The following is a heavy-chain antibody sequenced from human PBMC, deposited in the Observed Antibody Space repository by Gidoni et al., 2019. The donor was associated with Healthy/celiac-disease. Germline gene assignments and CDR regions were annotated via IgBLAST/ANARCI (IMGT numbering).Heavy chain of an antibody. J-gene: IGHJ4*02. CDR1: GFTFSGSA. D-gene: IGHD6-13*01. Sequence: EVQLVESGGGLVQPGGSLKLSCAASGFTFSGSAMHWVRQASGKGLEWVGRIRSKANSYETAYAASVKGRFTISRDDSKNTAYLQMNSLKTEDTAVYYCTRRDSIAAADDDYWGQGTLVTVSA. V-gene: IGHV3-73*02. CDR2: IRSKANSYET. CDR3: TRRDSIAAADDDY.